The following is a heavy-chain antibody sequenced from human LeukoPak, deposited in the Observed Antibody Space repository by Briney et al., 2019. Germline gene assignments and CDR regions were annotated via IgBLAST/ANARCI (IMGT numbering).Heavy chain of an antibody. CDR2: ISGTSVYT. CDR3: ARGPPIAVTTNWFDP. D-gene: IGHD4-11*01. CDR1: GFTFTTYA. Sequence: GGSLRFSCAASGFTFTTYAMSWVRQPPGKGLEWVASISGTSVYTYSADSVKGRFTISRDNVKNSLYLQMNILRADDTAVYYCARGPPIAVTTNWFDPWGQGTLVTVSS. J-gene: IGHJ5*02. V-gene: IGHV3-21*01.